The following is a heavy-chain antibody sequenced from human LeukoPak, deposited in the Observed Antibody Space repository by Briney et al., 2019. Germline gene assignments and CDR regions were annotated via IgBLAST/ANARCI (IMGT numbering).Heavy chain of an antibody. J-gene: IGHJ4*02. Sequence: PGGSLRLSCAASGFTFTNFGMHWVRQTPGRGLEWVAVISHDGSNKYYLDSVRGRFTISRDNSKNTLYLQMSSLRAEDTALYYCAKDKFPGLSYYYDSSSFDYWGQGALVTVSS. CDR3: AKDKFPGLSYYYDSSSFDY. CDR1: GFTFTNFG. V-gene: IGHV3-30*18. D-gene: IGHD3-22*01. CDR2: ISHDGSNK.